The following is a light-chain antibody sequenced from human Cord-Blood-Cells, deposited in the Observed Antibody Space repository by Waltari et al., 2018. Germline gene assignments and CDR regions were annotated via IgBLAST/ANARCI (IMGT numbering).Light chain of an antibody. CDR2: DAS. V-gene: IGKV1-5*01. Sequence: DIQMTQSPSTLSAYVGERVTITCRASQSISSWLAWYQQKPGKAPKSLIYDASSLESGVPSRFSGSGSGTEFTLTISSLQPDDFATYYCQQYNSYPYTFGQGTKLEIK. J-gene: IGKJ2*01. CDR1: QSISSW. CDR3: QQYNSYPYT.